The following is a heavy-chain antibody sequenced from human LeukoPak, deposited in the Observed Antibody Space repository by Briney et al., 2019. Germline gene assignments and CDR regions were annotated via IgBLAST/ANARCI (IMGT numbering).Heavy chain of an antibody. J-gene: IGHJ3*02. CDR1: GFTFDDYA. CDR2: ISWNSGSI. V-gene: IGHV3-9*03. CDR3: AKGTRSAVAGTGAFDM. Sequence: GGSLRLSCAASGFTFDDYAMHWVRQAPGKGLEWVSGISWNSGSIGYADAVEGRFTISRDNAKNSLYLQMNSLRAEDMALYYCAKGTRSAVAGTGAFDMWGQGTMVTVSS. D-gene: IGHD6-19*01.